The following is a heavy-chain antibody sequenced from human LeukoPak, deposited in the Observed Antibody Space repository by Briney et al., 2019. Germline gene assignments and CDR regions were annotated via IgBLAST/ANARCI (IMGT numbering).Heavy chain of an antibody. V-gene: IGHV3-48*04. CDR2: ISSSSSTI. Sequence: PGESLRLSCAASGFTFSSYSMNWVRQAPGKGLEWVSYISSSSSTIYYADSVKGRFTISRDNAKNSLYLQMNSLRAEDTAVYYCARDHGDSQLRGVGSAFDIWGQGTMVTVSS. CDR3: ARDHGDSQLRGVGSAFDI. J-gene: IGHJ3*02. D-gene: IGHD1-26*01. CDR1: GFTFSSYS.